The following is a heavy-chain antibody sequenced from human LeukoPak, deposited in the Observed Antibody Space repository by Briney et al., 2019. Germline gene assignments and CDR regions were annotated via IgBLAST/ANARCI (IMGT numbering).Heavy chain of an antibody. CDR2: VTYSGTT. J-gene: IGHJ4*02. CDR1: GRSIGAYY. Sequence: SETLSLTCTVSGRSIGAYYWSWLRQPPEKGLEWVGYVTYSGTTNYNPSLKSRVAISVDTSKNQFSLKLNSVTAADTAVYYCARELAAAGFDCWGQGNLVTVSS. CDR3: ARELAAAGFDC. V-gene: IGHV4-59*01. D-gene: IGHD6-13*01.